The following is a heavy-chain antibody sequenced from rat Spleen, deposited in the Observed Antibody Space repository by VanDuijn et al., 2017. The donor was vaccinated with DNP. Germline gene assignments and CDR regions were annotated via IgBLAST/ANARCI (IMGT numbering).Heavy chain of an antibody. Sequence: EVQLVESGGGLVQPGTSLKLSCAASGFSFSDYAMAWVRQSPKKGLEWVGNIMDDGSGTYYRDSVKGRFTISRDNAKSILYLQMDSLRSEDTATYYCATHRLRVFHYWGQGVMVTVSS. D-gene: IGHD1-11*01. CDR2: IMDDGSGT. V-gene: IGHV5S10*01. J-gene: IGHJ2*01. CDR1: GFSFSDYA. CDR3: ATHRLRVFHY.